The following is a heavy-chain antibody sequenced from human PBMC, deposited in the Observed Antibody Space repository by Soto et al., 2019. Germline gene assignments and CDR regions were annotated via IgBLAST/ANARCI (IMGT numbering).Heavy chain of an antibody. D-gene: IGHD2-2*02. CDR3: ASSAGCSRTSCYIGY. Sequence: QVQLQQWGAGLLKPSETLSLTCAVYGGSFSGYYWSWIRQPPGKGLEWIGEINQSGSTNYNPSLKSRVNISVDTSKNQFSLKLSSVTAADTAVYYCASSAGCSRTSCYIGYWGQGTLVTVSS. J-gene: IGHJ4*02. CDR1: GGSFSGYY. CDR2: INQSGST. V-gene: IGHV4-34*01.